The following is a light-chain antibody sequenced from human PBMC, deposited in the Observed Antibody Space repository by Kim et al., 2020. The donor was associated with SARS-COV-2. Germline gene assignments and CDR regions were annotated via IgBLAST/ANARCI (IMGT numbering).Light chain of an antibody. Sequence: QSALTQPASVSGSPGQSITISCTGTSSDVGSYNLVSWYQQHPGKAPKLMIYEVSKRPSGVSNRFSGSKSGNTASLTISGLQAEDEGDYYCCSYAGTSTPVVFGGGTQLTVL. V-gene: IGLV2-23*02. CDR2: EVS. CDR3: CSYAGTSTPVV. CDR1: SSDVGSYNL. J-gene: IGLJ2*01.